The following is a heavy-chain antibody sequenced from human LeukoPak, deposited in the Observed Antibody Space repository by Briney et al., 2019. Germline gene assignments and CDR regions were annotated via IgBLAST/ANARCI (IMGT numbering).Heavy chain of an antibody. V-gene: IGHV4-31*03. CDR1: GGSISSGGYY. CDR2: IFYSDIT. CDR3: ARDSYTSGAYGMDV. J-gene: IGHJ6*04. D-gene: IGHD5-18*01. Sequence: ASETLSLTCTVSGGSISSGGYYWSWLRQLPGKGLEWIGYIFYSDITYYNPALESRVTITVDTSKDQFSLKVNSVTAADTAVYYCARDSYTSGAYGMDVWGEGTTVTVSS.